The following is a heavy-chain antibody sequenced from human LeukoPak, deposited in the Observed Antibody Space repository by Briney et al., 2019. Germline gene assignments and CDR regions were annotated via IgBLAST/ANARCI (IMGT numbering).Heavy chain of an antibody. CDR3: ARGSASYAVRGFDY. D-gene: IGHD1-26*01. CDR2: IYYSGST. V-gene: IGHV4-30-4*08. Sequence: PSQTLSLTCTVSGGSISSGDYYWSWIRQPLGKGLEWIGYIYYSGSTYYNPSLKSRVTISVDTSKNQFSLKLSSVTAADTAVYYCARGSASYAVRGFDYWGQGTLVTVSS. J-gene: IGHJ4*02. CDR1: GGSISSGDYY.